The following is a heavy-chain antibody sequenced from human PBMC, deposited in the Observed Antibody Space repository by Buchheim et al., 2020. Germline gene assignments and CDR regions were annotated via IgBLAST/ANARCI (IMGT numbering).Heavy chain of an antibody. V-gene: IGHV3-23*04. D-gene: IGHD3-10*02. CDR2: ISGSGGVT. Sequence: EVQLVEAGGGLVRPGGSLRLSCTASGFTFSNSAVHWVRQAPGKGLEWVSAISGSGGVTYYADSVTGRFTISRDNAKNSMYLQMNSLRAEDTAVYYCARLVFGGAALNWFDPWGQGTL. J-gene: IGHJ5*02. CDR3: ARLVFGGAALNWFDP. CDR1: GFTFSNSA.